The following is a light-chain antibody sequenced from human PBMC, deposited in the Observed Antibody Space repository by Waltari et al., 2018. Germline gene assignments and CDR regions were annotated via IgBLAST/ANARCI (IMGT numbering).Light chain of an antibody. J-gene: IGLJ1*01. V-gene: IGLV2-14*01. CDR1: DSNVGAYGF. CDR2: EVS. Sequence: QSALTQPASVSGSPGQSITISCSGTDSNVGAYGFVHWYQQHPGKAPHLIMYEVSNRPSGIANRFSASKSGNTASLTISGLQAEDEADYYCSSYTTSSAPGVFGTGTRVTVL. CDR3: SSYTTSSAPGV.